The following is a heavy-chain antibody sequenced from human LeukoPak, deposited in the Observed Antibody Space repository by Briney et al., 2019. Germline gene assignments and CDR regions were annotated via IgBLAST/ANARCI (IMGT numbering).Heavy chain of an antibody. CDR3: ARSPLNCSSTSCYKQYYYGMDV. Sequence: SSETLSLTCTVSGGSISSSSYYWGWIRQPPGKGLEWIGSIYYSGSTYYNPSLKSRVTISVDTSKNQFSLKLSSVTAADTAVYYCARSPLNCSSTSCYKQYYYGMDVWGQGTTVTVSS. D-gene: IGHD2-2*02. CDR2: IYYSGST. V-gene: IGHV4-39*01. J-gene: IGHJ6*02. CDR1: GGSISSSSYY.